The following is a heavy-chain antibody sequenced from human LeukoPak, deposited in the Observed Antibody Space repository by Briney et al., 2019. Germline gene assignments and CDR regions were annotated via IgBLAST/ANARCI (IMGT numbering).Heavy chain of an antibody. CDR3: VRGPGSSGGYYVGDL. CDR2: INSDGNSA. J-gene: IGHJ4*02. V-gene: IGHV3-74*03. D-gene: IGHD1-26*01. CDR1: GVTLSSHL. Sequence: GALRLSCAASGVTLSSHLMHWGRQAPGKRLVWGSRINSDGNSATSEACVRGGFTISRDTVKTPMYLQMNSLRAEDTAVYYCVRGPGSSGGYYVGDLWGQGTLVTVSS.